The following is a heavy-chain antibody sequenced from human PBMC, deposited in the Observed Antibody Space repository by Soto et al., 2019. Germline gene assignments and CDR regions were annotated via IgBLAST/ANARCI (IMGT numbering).Heavy chain of an antibody. J-gene: IGHJ4*01. D-gene: IGHD3-16*01. Sequence: PGGSLRLSCTGSGFPFSAYNINWVRQAPGKGLEWVSSITDGSSHIYQPNSMKGRFTISRDDAKNSVYLQIDSLRGEDTALYYCSRSPEVGVRGAYWGNGTLVTV. V-gene: IGHV3-21*01. CDR1: GFPFSAYN. CDR2: ITDGSSHI. CDR3: SRSPEVGVRGAY.